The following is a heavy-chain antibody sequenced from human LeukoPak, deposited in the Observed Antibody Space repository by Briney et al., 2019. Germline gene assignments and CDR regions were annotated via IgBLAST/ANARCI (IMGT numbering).Heavy chain of an antibody. D-gene: IGHD5-12*01. CDR3: AKDVESYSGYCDY. CDR1: GFTFSSYA. CDR2: ISGSGGSA. V-gene: IGHV3-23*01. Sequence: PGGSLRLSCAASGFTFSSYAMSWVRQAPGKGLEWVSAISGSGGSAYYADSVKGRFTISRDNSKNTLYLQMNSLRAEDTAVYYCAKDVESYSGYCDYWGQGTLVTVSS. J-gene: IGHJ4*02.